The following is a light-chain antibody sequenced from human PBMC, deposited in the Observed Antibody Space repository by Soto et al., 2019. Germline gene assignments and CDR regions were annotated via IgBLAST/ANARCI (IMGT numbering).Light chain of an antibody. CDR2: DVT. CDR1: SSDVGGFEY. CDR3: GSITRRSTSV. J-gene: IGLJ1*01. V-gene: IGLV2-14*01. Sequence: QSALSQPASVSGSPGQSITISCTGTSSDVGGFEYVSWYQHQPGKAPKLIIYDVTKRPSGVSNRFSGSKSGNTASLTISGIQAEDEGDYYCGSITRRSTSVFGTGTKVTGL.